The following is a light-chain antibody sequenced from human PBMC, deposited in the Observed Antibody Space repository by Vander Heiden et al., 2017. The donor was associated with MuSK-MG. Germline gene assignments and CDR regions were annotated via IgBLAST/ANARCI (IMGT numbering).Light chain of an antibody. J-gene: IGKJ2*01. V-gene: IGKV1-39*01. CDR1: QRISNY. CDR2: AAS. CDR3: QQTDSNHMDT. Sequence: DIHMTQSPSSLSASVGDRVTITCRASQRISNYLNWYQQKPGKAPKLLIYAASSLQRGVPSRFSGSGYGTDFTLTISSRQPEDFAAYYCQQTDSNHMDTFGQGTKLEIK.